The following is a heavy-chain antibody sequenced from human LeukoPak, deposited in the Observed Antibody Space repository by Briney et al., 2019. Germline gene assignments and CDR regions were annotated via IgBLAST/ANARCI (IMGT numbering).Heavy chain of an antibody. CDR2: ISGSGGGT. J-gene: IGHJ4*02. D-gene: IGHD1-26*01. Sequence: GGSLRLSCAASGFTFNSYAMSWVRQAPEKGLEWVATISGSGGGTYYADSVKGRFTISRDDSKNTLYLQMNSLRAEDTAVYCCAKDLGRYRNNYFDYWGQGTLVTVSS. CDR3: AKDLGRYRNNYFDY. V-gene: IGHV3-23*01. CDR1: GFTFNSYA.